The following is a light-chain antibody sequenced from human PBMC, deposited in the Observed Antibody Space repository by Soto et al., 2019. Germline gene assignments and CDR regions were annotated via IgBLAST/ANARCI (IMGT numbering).Light chain of an antibody. CDR2: EIN. J-gene: IGLJ3*02. CDR3: NSYAGNNTWV. CDR1: SSDVGGYKY. Sequence: QSSLTQPPSASGSPGQSVTISCTGTSSDVGGYKYVSWYQQHPGKAPKLMIYEINKRPSGVPNRFSGSKSGNAASLTVSGLQAEDEPDYYCNSYAGNNTWVFGEGTKLTVL. V-gene: IGLV2-8*01.